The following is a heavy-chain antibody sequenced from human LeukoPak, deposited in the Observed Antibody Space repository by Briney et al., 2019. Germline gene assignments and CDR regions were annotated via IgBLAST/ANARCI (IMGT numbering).Heavy chain of an antibody. CDR2: IYHSGRT. V-gene: IGHV4-39*01. J-gene: IGHJ4*02. Sequence: KPSETLSLTCSVSGASISSSNYYWAWIRQPPGEGLEWIGSIYHSGRTYYNPSLKSRVTISVDTSKNQFSLKLSSVTAADTAVYYCARPDYDSSGTDYWGQGTLVTVSS. D-gene: IGHD3-22*01. CDR1: GASISSSNYY. CDR3: ARPDYDSSGTDY.